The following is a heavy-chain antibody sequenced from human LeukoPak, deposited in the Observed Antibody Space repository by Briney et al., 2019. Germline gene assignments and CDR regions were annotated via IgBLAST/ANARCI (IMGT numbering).Heavy chain of an antibody. CDR1: GGSISSGSYY. CDR3: ARDGYDFWSASRGYYYYYMDV. J-gene: IGHJ6*03. D-gene: IGHD3-3*01. Sequence: SETLSLTCTVSGGSISSGSYYWSWIRQPPGKGLEWIGYIYYSGSTNYNPSLKSRVTISVDTSKNQFSLKLSSVTAADTAVYYCARDGYDFWSASRGYYYYYMDVWGKGTTVTVSS. V-gene: IGHV4-61*01. CDR2: IYYSGST.